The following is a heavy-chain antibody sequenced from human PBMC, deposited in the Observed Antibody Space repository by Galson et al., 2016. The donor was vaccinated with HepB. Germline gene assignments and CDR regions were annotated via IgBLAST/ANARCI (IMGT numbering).Heavy chain of an antibody. CDR1: GGSISSGGYY. J-gene: IGHJ6*02. Sequence: TLSLTCTVSGGSISSGGYYWSWIRQHPGKGLEWIGYIYYSGSTYYNPSLKSRVTMSVDTSKNQVSLELTSVTAADTAVYYCARDAMTTVPGYSYYGMDVWGQGTTVTVSS. CDR2: IYYSGST. V-gene: IGHV4-31*03. CDR3: ARDAMTTVPGYSYYGMDV. D-gene: IGHD4-11*01.